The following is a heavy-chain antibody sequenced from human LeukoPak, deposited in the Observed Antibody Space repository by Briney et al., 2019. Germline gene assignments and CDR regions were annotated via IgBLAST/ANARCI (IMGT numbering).Heavy chain of an antibody. V-gene: IGHV3-30*04. CDR1: GFTFSSYA. Sequence: GGSLRLSCAASGFTFSSYAMHWVRQAPGKGLEWVTLVWYDGNRKYYADSVKGRFTISKDNSKNSVYLQLNSLRPEDTAMYYCVSMVRGIGYWGQGTLVTVSS. CDR2: VWYDGNRK. CDR3: VSMVRGIGY. D-gene: IGHD3-10*01. J-gene: IGHJ4*02.